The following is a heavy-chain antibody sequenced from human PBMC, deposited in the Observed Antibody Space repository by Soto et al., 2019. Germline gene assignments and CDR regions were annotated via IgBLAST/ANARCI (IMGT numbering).Heavy chain of an antibody. V-gene: IGHV3-23*01. CDR1: GFTFSSYA. J-gene: IGHJ4*02. Sequence: GGSLRLSCAASGFTFSSYAMSWVRQAPGKGLEWVSAISGSGGSTYYADSVKGRFTISRDNSKNTLYLQMNSPRAEDTAVYYCAKMWVGATTFDYWGQGTLVTVSS. CDR2: ISGSGGST. D-gene: IGHD1-26*01. CDR3: AKMWVGATTFDY.